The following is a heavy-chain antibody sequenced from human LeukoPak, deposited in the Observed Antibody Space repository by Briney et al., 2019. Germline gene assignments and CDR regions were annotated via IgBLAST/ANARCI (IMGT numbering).Heavy chain of an antibody. CDR3: ARDHGRVRRIYGATDAFDI. D-gene: IGHD2-15*01. Sequence: ASVKVSCKASGYTFTSYGISWVRQAPGQGLEWMGWISAYNGNTNYAQKLQGRVTMTTDTSTSTAYMELRSLRSDDTAVYYCARDHGRVRRIYGATDAFDIWGQGTMVTVSS. CDR2: ISAYNGNT. V-gene: IGHV1-18*01. J-gene: IGHJ3*02. CDR1: GYTFTSYG.